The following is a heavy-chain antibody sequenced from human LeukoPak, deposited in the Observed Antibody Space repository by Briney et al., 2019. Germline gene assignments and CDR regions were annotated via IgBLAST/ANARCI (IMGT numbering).Heavy chain of an antibody. D-gene: IGHD3-10*01. CDR1: GGSISSGGYY. J-gene: IGHJ4*02. Sequence: SETLSLTCTVSGGSISSGGYYWSWIRQHPGKGLEWIGYIYYSGSTYYNPSLKSRVTISVDMSKNQFFPELRPLTCADTAGYYCSRERRGYFDWLGQGTLVTVSS. CDR3: SRERRGYFDW. CDR2: IYYSGST. V-gene: IGHV4-31*03.